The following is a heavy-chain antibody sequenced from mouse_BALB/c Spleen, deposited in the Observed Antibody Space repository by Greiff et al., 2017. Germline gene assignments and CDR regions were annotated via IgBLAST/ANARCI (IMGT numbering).Heavy chain of an antibody. J-gene: IGHJ4*01. D-gene: IGHD2-4*01. CDR3: TRGGYYDYDVETAMDY. Sequence: QVQLQQPGAELVRPGASVKLSCKASGYTFTSYWINWVKQRPGQGLEWIGNIYPSDSYTNYNQKFKDKATLTVDKSSSTAYMQLSSPTSEDSAVYYCTRGGYYDYDVETAMDYWGQGTSVTVSS. CDR1: GYTFTSYW. V-gene: IGHV1-69*02. CDR2: IYPSDSYT.